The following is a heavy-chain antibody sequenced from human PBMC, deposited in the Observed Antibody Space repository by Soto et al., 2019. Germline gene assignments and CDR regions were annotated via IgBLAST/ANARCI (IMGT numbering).Heavy chain of an antibody. D-gene: IGHD1-26*01. CDR1: GGSISSSSYY. CDR2: IYSSGST. J-gene: IGHJ6*02. V-gene: IGHV4-39*01. Sequence: PSETLSLTCTFSGGSISSSSYYWGWIRQPPGKGLEWIGSIYSSGSTYYNPSLKSRVTISVDTSKNQFSLKLSSVTAADTAVFYCARHQNSGSYYYSYYGMDVWGQGTTVTVS. CDR3: ARHQNSGSYYYSYYGMDV.